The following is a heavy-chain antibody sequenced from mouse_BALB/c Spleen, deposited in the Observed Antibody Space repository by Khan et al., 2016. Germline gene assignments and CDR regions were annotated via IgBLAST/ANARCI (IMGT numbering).Heavy chain of an antibody. CDR2: IDPENGNT. CDR3: ALDGSWFAY. J-gene: IGHJ3*01. V-gene: IGHV14-1*02. D-gene: IGHD2-3*01. CDR1: GSNIKDYY. Sequence: VQLKQSGAELVRPGALVKLSCKASGSNIKDYYMHWVKQRPEQGLEWIGWIDPENGNTIYDPKFQGKASITADTSSNTAYLQLSSLTSEDTAVYYCALDGSWFAYWGQGTLVTVSA.